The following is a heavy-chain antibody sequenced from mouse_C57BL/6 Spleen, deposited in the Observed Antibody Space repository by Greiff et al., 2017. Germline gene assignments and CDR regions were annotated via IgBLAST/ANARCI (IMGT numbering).Heavy chain of an antibody. CDR3: ARHEERSSGYSYAMDY. Sequence: QVQLQQSGAELVKPGASVKLSCKASGYTFTEYTIHWVKQRSGQGLEWIGWFYPGSGSIKYNEKFKDKATLTADKSSSTVYMELSRLTSEDSAVYFGARHEERSSGYSYAMDYWGQGTSVTVSS. CDR2: FYPGSGSI. J-gene: IGHJ4*01. CDR1: GYTFTEYT. V-gene: IGHV1-62-2*01. D-gene: IGHD3-2*02.